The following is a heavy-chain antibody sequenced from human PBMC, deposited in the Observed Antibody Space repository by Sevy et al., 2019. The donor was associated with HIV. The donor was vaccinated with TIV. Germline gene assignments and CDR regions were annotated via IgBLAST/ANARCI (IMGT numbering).Heavy chain of an antibody. V-gene: IGHV1-69*13. D-gene: IGHD2-21*02. CDR2: ITPFFGTI. J-gene: IGHJ4*02. Sequence: SVKVSCKASGGTISNYGFSWVRQAPGQGLEWVGGITPFFGTINYAQKFQDRVTITADESAGTVYLELSRLRSEDTAVYYCARGNAVTGRGDYFDFWGRGTLVTVSS. CDR3: ARGNAVTGRGDYFDF. CDR1: GGTISNYG.